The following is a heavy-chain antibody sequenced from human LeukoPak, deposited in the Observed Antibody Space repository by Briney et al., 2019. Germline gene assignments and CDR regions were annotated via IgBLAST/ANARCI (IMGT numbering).Heavy chain of an antibody. Sequence: GESLKISCKGSGYSFTSYWIGRARQMPGKGLECMGIIYPGDSDTRYSPSFQGQVTISADRSISTAYLQWSSLKASDTAMYYCARHETGPYFDYWGQGTLVTVSS. D-gene: IGHD1-1*01. J-gene: IGHJ4*02. CDR3: ARHETGPYFDY. CDR2: IYPGDSDT. V-gene: IGHV5-51*01. CDR1: GYSFTSYW.